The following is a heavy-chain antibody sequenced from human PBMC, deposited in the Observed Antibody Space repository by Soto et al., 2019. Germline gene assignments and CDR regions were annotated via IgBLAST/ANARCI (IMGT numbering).Heavy chain of an antibody. CDR3: AREIGNYDILTGYYWWFDP. D-gene: IGHD3-9*01. J-gene: IGHJ5*02. CDR2: IYYSGST. CDR1: GGSISSYY. Sequence: KPSETLSLTCTVYGGSISSYYWSWIRQPPGKGLEWIGYIYYSGSTNYNPSLKSRVTISVDTSKNQFSLKLSSVTAADTAVYYCAREIGNYDILTGYYWWFDPWGQGTLVTVSS. V-gene: IGHV4-59*12.